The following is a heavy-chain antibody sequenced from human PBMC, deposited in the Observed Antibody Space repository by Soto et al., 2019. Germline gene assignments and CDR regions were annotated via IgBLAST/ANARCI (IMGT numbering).Heavy chain of an antibody. CDR1: GGSISSYY. Sequence: LSLTCTVSGGSISSYYWSWIRQPPGKGLEWIGYIYYSGSTNYNPSLKSRVTISVDTSKNQFSLKLSSVTAADTAVYYCASYYDSSGYYYADSWGQGTLVRVSS. CDR2: IYYSGST. V-gene: IGHV4-59*01. J-gene: IGHJ4*02. D-gene: IGHD3-22*01. CDR3: ASYYDSSGYYYADS.